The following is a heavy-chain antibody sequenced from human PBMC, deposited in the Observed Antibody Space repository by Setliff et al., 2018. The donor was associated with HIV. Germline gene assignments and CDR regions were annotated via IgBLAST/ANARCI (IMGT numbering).Heavy chain of an antibody. CDR3: TRRRGPMVRGVDPTPSYYFDY. CDR1: GLSLSTSGMR. J-gene: IGHJ4*02. D-gene: IGHD3-10*01. Sequence: SGPTLVNPTQTLTLTCTFSGLSLSTSGMRVSWIRQPPGKGLEWIGEINLSRSTDYNPSLKSRVTISVDTSKNQFSLRLSSVTAGDTAVYYCTRRRGPMVRGVDPTPSYYFDYWGQGTLVTVSS. CDR2: INLSRST. V-gene: IGHV4-39*07.